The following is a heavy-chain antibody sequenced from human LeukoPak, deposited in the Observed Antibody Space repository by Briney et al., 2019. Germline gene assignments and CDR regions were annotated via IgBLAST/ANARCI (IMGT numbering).Heavy chain of an antibody. V-gene: IGHV3-66*01. CDR1: GFTLSSNY. D-gene: IGHD6-13*01. Sequence: GGSLRLSCAASGFTLSSNYMSWVRQAPGKGLGWVSVIYSGGSTYYSDSVKGRFTISRDNSKNTLYLQMNSLRAEDTAVYYCARAKRNLGASSWYYFDYWGQGTLVTVSS. CDR2: IYSGGST. CDR3: ARAKRNLGASSWYYFDY. J-gene: IGHJ4*02.